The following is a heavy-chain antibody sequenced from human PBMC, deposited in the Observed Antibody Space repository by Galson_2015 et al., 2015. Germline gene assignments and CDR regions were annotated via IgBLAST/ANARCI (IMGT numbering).Heavy chain of an antibody. CDR3: ARDLGRCGSTCSPGY. CDR1: GFSGFTFSTLW. J-gene: IGHJ4*02. D-gene: IGHD3-16*01. Sequence: SLRLSCAASGFSGFTFSTLWMSWVRQAPGKGLEWVGNIRQDGSGTFYADSVKGRFTISRDNAKNSLYLQMDNLRAEDTAVYYCARDLGRCGSTCSPGYWGPGTLVTVSS. CDR2: IRQDGSGT. V-gene: IGHV3-7*05.